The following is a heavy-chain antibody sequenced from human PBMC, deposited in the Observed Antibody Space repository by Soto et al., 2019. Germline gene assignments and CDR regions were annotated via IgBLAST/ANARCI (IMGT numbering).Heavy chain of an antibody. CDR2: INPSGGST. V-gene: IGHV1-46*01. D-gene: IGHD3-22*01. Sequence: QVQLVQAGAEVKKPGASVKVSCKASGYTFTSYYMHWVRQAPGQGLEWMGIINPSGGSTSYAQKFQGRVTMTRDTSTSTVYMELSSLRSEDTAVYYCASRKPYYYDSSGLDYYGMDVWGQGTTVTVSS. CDR1: GYTFTSYY. J-gene: IGHJ6*02. CDR3: ASRKPYYYDSSGLDYYGMDV.